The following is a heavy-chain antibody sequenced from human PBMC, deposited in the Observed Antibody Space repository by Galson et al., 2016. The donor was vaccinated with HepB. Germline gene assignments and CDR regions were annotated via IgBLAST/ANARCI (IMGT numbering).Heavy chain of an antibody. J-gene: IGHJ5*02. CDR1: GYTFTTYD. CDR2: MDAYTGDT. D-gene: IGHD3-10*01. V-gene: IGHV1-8*01. Sequence: SVKVSCKASGYTFTTYDINWVRQAPGQGLEWLGWMDAYTGDTGYAQTFKGRVTMTRDTSMDTAYMVLSSLRSEDTAVYYCASNPPETGWFDPWGQGTLVIVSS. CDR3: ASNPPETGWFDP.